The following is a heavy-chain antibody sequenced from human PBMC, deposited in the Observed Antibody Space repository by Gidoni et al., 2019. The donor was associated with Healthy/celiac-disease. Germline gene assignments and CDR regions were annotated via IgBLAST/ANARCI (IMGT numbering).Heavy chain of an antibody. CDR2: IYYSWST. CDR3: ARRAGDYPTGYAFDI. CDR1: GGSISRGGYY. J-gene: IGHJ3*02. V-gene: IGHV4-31*03. D-gene: IGHD7-27*01. Sequence: QVQLQESGPGLVKPSQTLSLTGTVSGGSISRGGYYWSWIRQHPGKGLEWIGYIYYSWSTYYNPSLKSRVTISVDTSKNQFSLKLSSVTAADTAVYYCARRAGDYPTGYAFDIWGQGTMVTVSS.